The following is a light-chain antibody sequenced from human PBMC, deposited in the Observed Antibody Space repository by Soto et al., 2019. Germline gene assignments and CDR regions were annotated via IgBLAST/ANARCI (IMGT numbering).Light chain of an antibody. CDR1: QSVNSN. CDR3: QQYNNWPPT. CDR2: GAS. V-gene: IGKV3-15*01. Sequence: EIVMTQSPATLSVSPGERATLSCRASQSVNSNLAWYQQKPGQAPRLLIYGASTRATGIPARFSGSGSGTEFTLTISSLQSEDCAVYYCQQYNNWPPTFGQGTKGEIK. J-gene: IGKJ1*01.